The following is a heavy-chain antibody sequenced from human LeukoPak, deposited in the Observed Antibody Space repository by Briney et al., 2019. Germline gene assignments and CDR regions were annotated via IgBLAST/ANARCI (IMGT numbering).Heavy chain of an antibody. D-gene: IGHD6-19*01. CDR3: ARVPYSSGWGDY. CDR1: GYTFTSYY. CDR2: IKPSGGST. V-gene: IGHV1-46*01. J-gene: IGHJ4*02. Sequence: GGSVRVSCTASGYTFTSYYMHWVRQAPGKGLEWMGIIKPSGGSTNYAQKFQGRVTMTRDTSTSTVYMELSSLRSEDTAVYYCARVPYSSGWGDYWGQGTLVTVSS.